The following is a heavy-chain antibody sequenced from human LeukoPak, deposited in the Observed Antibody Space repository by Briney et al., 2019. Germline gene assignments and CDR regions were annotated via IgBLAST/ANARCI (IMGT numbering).Heavy chain of an antibody. D-gene: IGHD5-18*01. CDR1: GFTFGSYG. CDR3: AKGAASRGYTYVAN. V-gene: IGHV3-23*01. J-gene: IGHJ4*02. CDR2: ITPNADRA. Sequence: GGSLRLSCAASGFTFGSYGMSWVRQAPGRGLEWVSFITPNADRASYADSVKGRFTISRDNSNNTLYLQMNSLRAEDTAVYYCAKGAASRGYTYVANWGQGTLVTVSS.